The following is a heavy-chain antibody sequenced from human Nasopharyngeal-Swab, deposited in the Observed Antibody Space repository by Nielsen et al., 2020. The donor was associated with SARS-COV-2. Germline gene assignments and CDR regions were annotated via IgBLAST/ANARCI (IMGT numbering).Heavy chain of an antibody. CDR2: IGTAGDT. D-gene: IGHD4-23*01. J-gene: IGHJ4*02. Sequence: LSLTCAASGFTFSSYDMHWVRQATGKGLEWVSAIGTAGDTYYPGSVKGRFTVSRENAKNSLYLQMNSLRAEDTAVYYCARSYGGNSGFDYWGQGTLVTVSS. V-gene: IGHV3-13*01. CDR3: ARSYGGNSGFDY. CDR1: GFTFSSYD.